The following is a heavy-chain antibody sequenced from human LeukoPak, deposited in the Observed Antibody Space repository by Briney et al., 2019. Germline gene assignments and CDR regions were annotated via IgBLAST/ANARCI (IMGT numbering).Heavy chain of an antibody. CDR1: GFTFCSYA. Sequence: GGSLRLSCAASGFTFCSYAMPWVRQAPGKGLELVAIISYDGTNKYYADSVKGRFTISRDNSKNTVYLQMNSLTAEDTAVYYCARDESPVGGTDYWGQGTLVTVSS. J-gene: IGHJ4*02. CDR2: ISYDGTNK. CDR3: ARDESPVGGTDY. D-gene: IGHD1-26*01. V-gene: IGHV3-30-3*01.